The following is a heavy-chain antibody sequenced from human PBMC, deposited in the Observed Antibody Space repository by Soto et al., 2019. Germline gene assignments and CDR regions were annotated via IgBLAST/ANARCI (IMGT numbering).Heavy chain of an antibody. CDR2: MSYDGSNK. CDR3: ARGMESGGNYFGH. J-gene: IGHJ5*02. CDR1: GFTFSSYA. Sequence: PGGSLRLSCAASGFTFSSYAMHWVRQAPGKGLEWVAVMSYDGSNKNYPDSVKGRFTISRDNSKNTLYLQMNSLRAEDTAVYYCARGMESGGNYFGHWGQGTLVTVYS. D-gene: IGHD2-21*02. V-gene: IGHV3-30-3*01.